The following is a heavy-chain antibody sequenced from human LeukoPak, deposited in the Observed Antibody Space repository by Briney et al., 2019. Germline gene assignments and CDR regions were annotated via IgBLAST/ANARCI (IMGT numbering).Heavy chain of an antibody. V-gene: IGHV1-69*13. CDR1: GGTFSRYA. J-gene: IGHJ5*02. CDR2: IIPIFGTA. Sequence: SVTVSCTASGGTFSRYAISWVRQAPGQGLEWMGGIIPIFGTANYAQKFQGRVTITADESTSTAYMELSSLRSVDTAVYYCVRYSSSCKWFDPWGQGTLVTVSS. D-gene: IGHD6-13*01. CDR3: VRYSSSCKWFDP.